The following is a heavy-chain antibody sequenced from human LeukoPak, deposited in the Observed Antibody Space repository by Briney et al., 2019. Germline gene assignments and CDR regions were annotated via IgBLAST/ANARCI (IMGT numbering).Heavy chain of an antibody. CDR1: GFTFSSYA. V-gene: IGHV3-64*01. CDR3: ARDRRVLGSLDY. CDR2: ISSNGGST. Sequence: GGSLRLSCAASGFTFSSYAMHWVRQAPGKGLEYVSAISSNGGSTYYANSVKGRFTISRDNSKNTLYLQMGSLRAEDTAVYYCARDRRVLGSLDYWGQGTLVTVSS. J-gene: IGHJ4*02. D-gene: IGHD3-10*01.